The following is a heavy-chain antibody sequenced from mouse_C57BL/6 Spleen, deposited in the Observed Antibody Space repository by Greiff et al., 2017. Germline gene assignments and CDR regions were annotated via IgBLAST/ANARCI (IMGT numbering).Heavy chain of an antibody. CDR1: GYTFTSYW. J-gene: IGHJ3*01. CDR3: AGAYYSNYEGFAY. V-gene: IGHV1-52*01. Sequence: VQLQQPGAELVRPGSSVKLSCKASGYTFTSYWMHWVKQRPIQGLEWIGNIDPSDSETHYNQKFKDKATLTVDKSSSTAYMQLSSLTSEDSAVYYCAGAYYSNYEGFAYWGQGTLVTVSA. D-gene: IGHD2-5*01. CDR2: IDPSDSET.